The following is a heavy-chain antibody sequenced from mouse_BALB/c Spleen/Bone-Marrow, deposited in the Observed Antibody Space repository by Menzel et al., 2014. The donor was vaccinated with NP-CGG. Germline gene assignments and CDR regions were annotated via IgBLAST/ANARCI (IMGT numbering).Heavy chain of an antibody. Sequence: EVKVVESGGGLVQPGGSLKLSCAASGFTFSSYGMSWVRQTPDKGLELVATINNNDGNTYYPDSVKGRFTISRDNAKNTLYLQMSSLKSEDTAMYYCARDNYGSRFDYWGQGTTLTVTS. J-gene: IGHJ2*01. CDR1: GFTFSSYG. CDR3: ARDNYGSRFDY. CDR2: INNNDGNT. V-gene: IGHV5-6-3*01. D-gene: IGHD1-1*01.